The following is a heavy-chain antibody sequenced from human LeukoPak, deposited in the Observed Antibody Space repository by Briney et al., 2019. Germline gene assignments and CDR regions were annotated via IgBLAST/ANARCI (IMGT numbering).Heavy chain of an antibody. CDR2: INHSGST. D-gene: IGHD6-19*01. J-gene: IGHJ4*02. CDR1: GGSFSGYY. CDR3: ARGQSDIAVAGTRGNFDY. V-gene: IGHV4-34*01. Sequence: PSETLSLTCAVYGGSFSGYYWSWIRQPPGKGLEWIGEINHSGSTNYNPSLKSRVTISVDTSKNQFSLKLSSVTAADTAVYYCARGQSDIAVAGTRGNFDYWGQGTLVTASS.